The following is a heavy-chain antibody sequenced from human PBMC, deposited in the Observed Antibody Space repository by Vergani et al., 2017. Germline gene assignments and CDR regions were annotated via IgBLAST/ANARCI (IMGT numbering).Heavy chain of an antibody. J-gene: IGHJ6*01. V-gene: IGHV3-33*06. Sequence: QVQLVESGGGVVQPGRSLRLSCAASGFTFSSYGMHWVRQAPGKGLEWVAVIWYDGSNKYYADSVKGRFTISRDNSKNTLYLQMNSLRAEDTAVYYCAKDLIFSSYGMDVWGQGTTVTVSS. CDR3: AKDLIFSSYGMDV. CDR2: IWYDGSNK. CDR1: GFTFSSYG. D-gene: IGHD6-6*01.